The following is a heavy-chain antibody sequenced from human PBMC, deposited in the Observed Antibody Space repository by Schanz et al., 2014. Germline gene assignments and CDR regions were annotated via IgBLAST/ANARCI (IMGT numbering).Heavy chain of an antibody. CDR3: AKDVRPVANTVHFYDMDV. V-gene: IGHV3-23*04. CDR1: GFTFSTYA. J-gene: IGHJ6*02. D-gene: IGHD6-19*01. CDR2: ISGSGAGT. Sequence: EVQLVESGGGVVRPGGSLRLSCSASGFTFSTYAMSWVRQAPGKGLEWVSAISGSGAGTYYADSVKGRFTFSRDNSKNTLYLQMNSLRAEDTAVYYCAKDVRPVANTVHFYDMDVGGQGTTVTVSS.